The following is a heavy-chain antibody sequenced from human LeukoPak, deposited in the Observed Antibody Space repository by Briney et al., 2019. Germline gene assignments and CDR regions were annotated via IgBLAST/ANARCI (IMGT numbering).Heavy chain of an antibody. D-gene: IGHD3-22*01. CDR2: INPDGSTT. Sequence: GGSLRLSCAASGFTFSRYWIHWVRQAPGKGLEWVSRINPDGSTTTHADSVKGRFTISRDNAKNTLYLQMNSLRAEDTAMYYCARVLSGSWDWFDPWGQGTLVTVSS. CDR3: ARVLSGSWDWFDP. V-gene: IGHV3-74*01. J-gene: IGHJ5*02. CDR1: GFTFSRYW.